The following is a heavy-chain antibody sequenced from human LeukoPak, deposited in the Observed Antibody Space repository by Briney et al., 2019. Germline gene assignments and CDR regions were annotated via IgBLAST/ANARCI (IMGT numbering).Heavy chain of an antibody. D-gene: IGHD1-26*01. V-gene: IGHV3-7*01. CDR2: IKQDGREK. CDR3: ARLVWSGSYYFDY. CDR1: RFTFCFFC. J-gene: IGHJ4*02. Sequence: AGGPLRLSCAASRFTFCFFCMRCGPGGPGGGGGGVVNIKQDGREKSYVDPVKGRLTIARDNDKNSLYLQMNSLRAEDTAVYYCARLVWSGSYYFDYWGQGTLVTVSS.